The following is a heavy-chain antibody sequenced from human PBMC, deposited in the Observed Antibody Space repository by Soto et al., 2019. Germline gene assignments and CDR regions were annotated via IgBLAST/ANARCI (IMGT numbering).Heavy chain of an antibody. V-gene: IGHV1-18*01. CDR1: GYTFTSYG. Sequence: QVQLVQSGAEVKKPGASVKVSCKASGYTFTSYGISWVRQAPGQGLEWMGWISAYNGNTNYAQKLQGRVTMTTDTSTSTAYMELRSLRSEDTAVYYCARSSRLGYCSGGSCYSEDYWGQGTLVTVSS. J-gene: IGHJ4*02. CDR3: ARSSRLGYCSGGSCYSEDY. D-gene: IGHD2-15*01. CDR2: ISAYNGNT.